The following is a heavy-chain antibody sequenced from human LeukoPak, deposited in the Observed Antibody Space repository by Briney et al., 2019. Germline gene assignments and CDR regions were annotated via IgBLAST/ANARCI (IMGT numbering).Heavy chain of an antibody. CDR2: ISYDGGIK. J-gene: IGHJ3*02. D-gene: IGHD3-22*01. CDR3: ARDAWDSSHAFDI. Sequence: GGSLRLSCAGSGFSFSSSVITFSNYAIHWVRQAPGKGLEWVAVISYDGGIKYYADSVMGRFTIARDNSMHTVYLQMNSLRAEDTALYYCARDAWDSSHAFDIWGRGTMVTVSS. CDR1: GFSFSSSVITFSNYA. V-gene: IGHV3-30*04.